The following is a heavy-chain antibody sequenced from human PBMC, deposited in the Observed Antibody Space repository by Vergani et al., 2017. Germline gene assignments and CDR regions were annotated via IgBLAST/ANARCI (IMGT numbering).Heavy chain of an antibody. CDR1: EYSFGNYW. D-gene: IGHD2/OR15-2a*01. CDR2: IYPADSDT. Sequence: EVELVQSGPEMRKPGESLKISCKGSEYSFGNYWIGWVRQMPGKGLEWMGIIYPADSDTRYSPSFQGQVTISADKSISTAFLQWDSLKASDTALYYGAGHTTFTYYWGQGTLVTVSS. V-gene: IGHV5-51*01. J-gene: IGHJ4*02. CDR3: AGHTTFTYY.